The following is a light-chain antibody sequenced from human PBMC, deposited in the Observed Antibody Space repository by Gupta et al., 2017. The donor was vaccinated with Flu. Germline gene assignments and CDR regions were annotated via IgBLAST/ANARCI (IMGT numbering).Light chain of an antibody. CDR1: RGVDRW. V-gene: IGKV1-12*01. Sequence: IHTTHSPSSVPASVGDSITITCRASRGVDRWFAWYQQKPGKAPKVLIYDVSTLQSGVPSRVSGSGSGTDFTLTISSLQPEDFATYYCQQSKSFPLTFGGGTKVEI. CDR3: QQSKSFPLT. J-gene: IGKJ4*01. CDR2: DVS.